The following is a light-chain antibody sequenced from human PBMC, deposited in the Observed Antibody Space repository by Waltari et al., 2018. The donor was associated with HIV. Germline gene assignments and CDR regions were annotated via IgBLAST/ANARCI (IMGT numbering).Light chain of an antibody. CDR2: GVN. Sequence: QSALTQPPSASGSPGQSVTIPCPGTSSHVGGSKHVPWYHQHPGKAPKLTIYGVNRRPSGVPDRFSGSKSATMASLTVSGLQADDEADYYCNSYAGSNNWVFGGGTKLTVL. CDR3: NSYAGSNNWV. CDR1: SSHVGGSKH. V-gene: IGLV2-8*01. J-gene: IGLJ3*02.